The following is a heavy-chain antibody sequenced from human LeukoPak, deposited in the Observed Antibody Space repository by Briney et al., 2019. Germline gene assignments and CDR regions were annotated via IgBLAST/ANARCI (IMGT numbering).Heavy chain of an antibody. CDR2: IRGESDYI. Sequence: GGSLRLSCAASEFVFSTYYMHWVRQAPGKGLEWVSSIRGESDYIYYRDSVKGRFTISRDNAKNSLYLQMNRLRVEDTAVYFCVREHYDFFLDYWGQGTLVTVSS. J-gene: IGHJ4*02. V-gene: IGHV3-21*06. CDR1: EFVFSTYY. CDR3: VREHYDFFLDY. D-gene: IGHD3-3*01.